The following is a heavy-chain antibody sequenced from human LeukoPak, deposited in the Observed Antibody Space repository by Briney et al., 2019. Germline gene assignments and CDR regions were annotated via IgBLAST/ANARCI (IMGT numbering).Heavy chain of an antibody. CDR3: ARDPGYSSGWYVFDY. Sequence: GGSLRLSCVASGISFSSNWMHGVRQAPGKGLVWVSRINSDGSITNYADSVKGRFTISRDNSKNTLYLQMNSLRAEDTAVYYCARDPGYSSGWYVFDYWGQGTLVTVSS. J-gene: IGHJ4*02. CDR1: GISFSSNW. CDR2: INSDGSIT. D-gene: IGHD6-19*01. V-gene: IGHV3-74*01.